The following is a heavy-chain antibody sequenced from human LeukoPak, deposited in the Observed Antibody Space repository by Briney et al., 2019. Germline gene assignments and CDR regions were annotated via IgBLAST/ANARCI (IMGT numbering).Heavy chain of an antibody. Sequence: PGGSLRLSCAASGFTFSSYWMKWVRQAPGKGLEWVASIKEDGSDKNYVDSVKGRFSISRDNAKNSLFLQMNSLRTEDTAVYYCARGGHFNFDYWGQGTLVIVSS. J-gene: IGHJ4*02. V-gene: IGHV3-7*01. CDR1: GFTFSSYW. D-gene: IGHD5-12*01. CDR3: ARGGHFNFDY. CDR2: IKEDGSDK.